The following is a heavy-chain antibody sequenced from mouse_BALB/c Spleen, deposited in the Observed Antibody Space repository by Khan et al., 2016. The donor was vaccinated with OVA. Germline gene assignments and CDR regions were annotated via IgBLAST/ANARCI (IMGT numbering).Heavy chain of an antibody. CDR3: ARRGYDYGRGALFAY. V-gene: IGHV2-2*02. J-gene: IGHJ3*01. Sequence: QVQLQQSGPGLVQPSQSLSITCTVSGFSLTNYSVHWVRQSPGKGLEWLGVIWSAGSTDYNAAFISRLTIRKDNSRSQVFFKMNSSQPNDTAIYYCARRGYDYGRGALFAYWGQGTLVTVSA. D-gene: IGHD2-4*01. CDR2: IWSAGST. CDR1: GFSLTNYS.